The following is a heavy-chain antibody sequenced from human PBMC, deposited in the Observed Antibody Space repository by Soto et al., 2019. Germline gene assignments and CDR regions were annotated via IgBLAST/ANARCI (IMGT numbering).Heavy chain of an antibody. V-gene: IGHV4-31*03. CDR1: GDSISRIDYY. CDR2: IYFRGST. CDR3: AREGGSYDSGGYLIRGAFDI. Sequence: QVQLQESGPGLVKPSQTLSLTCSVSGDSISRIDYYWTWIRQHPEKGLEWIGNIYFRGSTYYSPSLESRLTISVDTSKNQFSLKLTSVTAADTAVYYCAREGGSYDSGGYLIRGAFDIWGHGTMVTVSS. D-gene: IGHD3-22*01. J-gene: IGHJ3*02.